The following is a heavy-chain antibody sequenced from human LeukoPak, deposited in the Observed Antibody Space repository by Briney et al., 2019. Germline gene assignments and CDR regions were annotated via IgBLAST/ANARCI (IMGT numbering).Heavy chain of an antibody. CDR1: GFTFSSHW. CDR2: IKYDASST. Sequence: GGSLRLSCADSGFTFSSHWMHWVRQAPGKGLVWVSRIKYDASSTSYADSVKGRFTISRDNAKNTLYLQMNSLRAEDTAVYYCARDFPDYYGSGSPNWFDPWGQGTLVTVSS. V-gene: IGHV3-74*01. J-gene: IGHJ5*02. CDR3: ARDFPDYYGSGSPNWFDP. D-gene: IGHD3-10*01.